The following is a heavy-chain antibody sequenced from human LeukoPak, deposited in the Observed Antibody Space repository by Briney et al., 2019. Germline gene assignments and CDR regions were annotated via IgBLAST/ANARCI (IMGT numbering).Heavy chain of an antibody. CDR1: GFTFDDYG. J-gene: IGHJ4*02. D-gene: IGHD6-19*01. CDR2: INWNGGST. Sequence: GGSLRLSCAASGFTFDDYGMSWVRQAPGKGLEWVSGINWNGGSTGYADSVKGRFTISRDNAKNSLYLQMNSLRAEDTALYYCARDTIAVAGTEWTFDYWGQGTLVTVSS. CDR3: ARDTIAVAGTEWTFDY. V-gene: IGHV3-20*04.